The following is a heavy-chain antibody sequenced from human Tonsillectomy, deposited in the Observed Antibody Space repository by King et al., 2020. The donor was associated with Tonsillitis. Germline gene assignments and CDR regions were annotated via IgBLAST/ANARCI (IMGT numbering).Heavy chain of an antibody. CDR3: AASVGGGSGSYYSYGMDV. D-gene: IGHD3-10*01. CDR2: IVVGSGNT. V-gene: IGHV1-58*02. J-gene: IGHJ6*02. CDR1: GFTFTSCA. Sequence: QLVQSGPEVKKPRTSVKVSCKASGFTFTSCAMQWVRQARGQRLEWIGWIVVGSGNTNYAQKFQERVTITSDMSTSTAYMELSSLRSEDTAVYYCAASVGGGSGSYYSYGMDVWGQGTTVTVSS.